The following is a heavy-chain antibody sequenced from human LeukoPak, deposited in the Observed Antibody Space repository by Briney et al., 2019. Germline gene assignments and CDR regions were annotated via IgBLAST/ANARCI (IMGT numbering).Heavy chain of an antibody. J-gene: IGHJ4*02. CDR3: ARRDSSSFSFDY. Sequence: SETLSLTCTVSGGSISSYYWSWIRQPPGKGLEWIGYIYYSGSTNYNPSLKSRVTISVDTSKNQFSLKLSSVTAADTAVYYCARRDSSSFSFDYWGQGTLVTVSS. V-gene: IGHV4-59*08. CDR1: GGSISSYY. CDR2: IYYSGST. D-gene: IGHD6-13*01.